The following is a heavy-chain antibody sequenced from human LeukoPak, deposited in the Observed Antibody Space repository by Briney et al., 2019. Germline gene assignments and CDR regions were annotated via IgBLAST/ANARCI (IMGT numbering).Heavy chain of an antibody. D-gene: IGHD6-13*01. J-gene: IGHJ6*03. CDR3: ARAGGIAAAGSYYYYYYMDV. CDR1: GGSISSYY. CDR2: IYTSGST. V-gene: IGHV4-4*07. Sequence: SETLSLTCTVSGGSISSYYWSCIRQPAGKGLEWIGRIYTSGSTNYNPSLKSRVTMSVDTSKHQFSLKLSSVTAADTAVYYCARAGGIAAAGSYYYYYYMDVWGKGTTVTISS.